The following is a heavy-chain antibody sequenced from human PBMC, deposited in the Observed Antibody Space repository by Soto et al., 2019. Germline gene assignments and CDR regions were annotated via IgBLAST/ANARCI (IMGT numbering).Heavy chain of an antibody. V-gene: IGHV1-69*08. D-gene: IGHD3-16*01. Sequence: QVQLVQSGAEVKKPGSSVKVSCKASGGTFSSYTISWVRQAPGQGLEWMGRIIPILGIANYAQKFQGRVTITADKSTSTAYTELSSLRSEDTAVYYCARDASLVMEAFDIWGQGTMVTVSS. CDR3: ARDASLVMEAFDI. CDR2: IIPILGIA. CDR1: GGTFSSYT. J-gene: IGHJ3*02.